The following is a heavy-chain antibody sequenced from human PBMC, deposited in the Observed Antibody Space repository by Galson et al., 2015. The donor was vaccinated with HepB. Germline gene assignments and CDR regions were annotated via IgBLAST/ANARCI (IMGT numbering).Heavy chain of an antibody. CDR2: ISGSGGST. Sequence: SLRLSCAASGFSFSSYAMSWVRQAPGKGLEWVSAISGSGGSTYYADSVKGRFTISRDNSQNTLYLQMNILRADDTAEYYCAKGSGRFLAYYMDVWGKGTTVTVSS. V-gene: IGHV3-23*01. D-gene: IGHD3-3*01. J-gene: IGHJ6*03. CDR1: GFSFSSYA. CDR3: AKGSGRFLAYYMDV.